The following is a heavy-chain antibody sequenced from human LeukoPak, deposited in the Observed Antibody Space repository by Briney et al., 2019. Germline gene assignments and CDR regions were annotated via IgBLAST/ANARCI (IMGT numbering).Heavy chain of an antibody. CDR1: GFTFSSYS. V-gene: IGHV3-21*04. CDR3: AKAVLTGYTSSWYFDS. Sequence: GGSLRLSCAASGFTFSSYSMNWVRQAPGKGLEWVSSISSSSSYIYYADSVKGRFTISRDNAKNSLYLQMNSLRAEDTAAYYCAKAVLTGYTSSWYFDSWGQGTLVTVSS. CDR2: ISSSSSYI. D-gene: IGHD6-13*01. J-gene: IGHJ4*02.